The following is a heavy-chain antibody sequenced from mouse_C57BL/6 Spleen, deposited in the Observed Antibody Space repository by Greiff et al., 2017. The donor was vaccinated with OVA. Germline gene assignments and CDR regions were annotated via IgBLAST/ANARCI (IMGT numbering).Heavy chain of an antibody. CDR1: GYSFTGYY. V-gene: IGHV1-42*01. Sequence: VQLQQSGPELVKPGASVKISCKASGYSFTGYYMNWVKQSPEKSLDWIGEINPSTGGTTYNQKFKAKATLTVDKSSSTAYMQLKSLTSEDSAVYYCVYYGSSPYAMDYWGQGTSVTVSS. CDR2: INPSTGGT. CDR3: VYYGSSPYAMDY. D-gene: IGHD1-1*01. J-gene: IGHJ4*01.